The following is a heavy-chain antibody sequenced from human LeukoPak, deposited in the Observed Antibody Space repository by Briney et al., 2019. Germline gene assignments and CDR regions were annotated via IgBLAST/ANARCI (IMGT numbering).Heavy chain of an antibody. CDR3: ARESPLLQKWYFDL. CDR1: GGSISSYY. CDR2: IYYSGST. J-gene: IGHJ2*01. V-gene: IGHV4-59*12. D-gene: IGHD2/OR15-2a*01. Sequence: SETLSLTCTVSGGSISSYYWSWIRQPPGKGLEWIGYIYYSGSTNYNPSLKSRVTISVDTSKNQFSLKLSSVTAADTAVYYCARESPLLQKWYFDLWGRGTLVTVSS.